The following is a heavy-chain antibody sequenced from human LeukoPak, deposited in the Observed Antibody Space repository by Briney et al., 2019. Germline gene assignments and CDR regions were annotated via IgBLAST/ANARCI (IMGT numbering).Heavy chain of an antibody. CDR3: AKEGMAARPEYFQH. J-gene: IGHJ1*01. CDR1: GFTFSSYG. V-gene: IGHV3-30*02. CDR2: IRYDGSNK. Sequence: PGGSLRLSCAASGFTFSSYGMHWVRQAPGKGLEWVAFIRYDGSNKYYADSVKGRFTISRDNSKNTLYLQMNSLRAEDTAVYYCAKEGMAARPEYFQHWGQGTLVTVSS. D-gene: IGHD2-15*01.